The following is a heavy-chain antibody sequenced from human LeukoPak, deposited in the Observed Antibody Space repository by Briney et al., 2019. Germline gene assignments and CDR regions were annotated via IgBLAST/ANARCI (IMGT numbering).Heavy chain of an antibody. J-gene: IGHJ4*02. CDR2: ITGSGSDI. V-gene: IGHV3-21*01. CDR3: ASDVYGDYANDY. CDR1: GFTFSSYT. D-gene: IGHD4-17*01. Sequence: PGGSLRLSCAASGFTFSSYTMNWVRQAPGEGLEWVSSITGSGSDIYYADSVKGRFTISRDNAKNSLYLQMNSLRAEDTAVYYCASDVYGDYANDYWGQGTLVTVSS.